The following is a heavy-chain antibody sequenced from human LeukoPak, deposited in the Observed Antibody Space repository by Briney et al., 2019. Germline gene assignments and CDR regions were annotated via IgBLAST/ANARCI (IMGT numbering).Heavy chain of an antibody. D-gene: IGHD1-7*01. CDR3: ARDPGTLHYYYYMDV. Sequence: GGSLRLSCAASGFTFSSYWMHWVRQAPGKGLEWVSGINWNGGSTGYADSVKGRFTISRDNAKNSLYLQMNSLRAEDTALYYCARDPGTLHYYYYMDVWGKGTTVTVSS. V-gene: IGHV3-20*04. J-gene: IGHJ6*03. CDR1: GFTFSSYW. CDR2: INWNGGST.